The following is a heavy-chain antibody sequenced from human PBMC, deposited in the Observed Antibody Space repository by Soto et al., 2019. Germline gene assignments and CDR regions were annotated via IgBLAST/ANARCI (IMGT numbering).Heavy chain of an antibody. CDR3: AREDSNYKGCDY. J-gene: IGHJ4*02. CDR1: GGSISNYY. CDR2: LYYIGSA. D-gene: IGHD4-4*01. V-gene: IGHV4-59*01. Sequence: PSETLSLTCTVSGGSISNYYWSWIRQPPGKGLEWIGYLYYIGSANYNPSLKSRVTMSLDTSKTQFSLKLSSVTTADTAVYYCAREDSNYKGCDYWGQGTLVTVSS.